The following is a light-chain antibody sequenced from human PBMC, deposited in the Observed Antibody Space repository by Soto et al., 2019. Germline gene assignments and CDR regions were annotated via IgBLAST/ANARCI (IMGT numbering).Light chain of an antibody. CDR2: DAS. Sequence: EIVLTQSPATLSLSQGDSATLSCRASQSINNFLAWYQKKPGQAPRLLIYDASHRVTGVPGRFSGSGSGTNFTLTISSLEPDDFAVYHCQQRTTGTFGGWTKVEI. CDR3: QQRTTGT. J-gene: IGKJ4*01. V-gene: IGKV3-11*01. CDR1: QSINNF.